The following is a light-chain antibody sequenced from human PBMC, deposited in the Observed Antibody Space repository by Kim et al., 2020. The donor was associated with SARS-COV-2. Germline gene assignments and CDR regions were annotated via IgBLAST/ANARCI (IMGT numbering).Light chain of an antibody. CDR3: AIWYSNSWV. Sequence: QPVLTQPTSLSTSPFPSAIFTCTLRSDINVNTYNIYWYQQKPGSLPHYLLRFKSASNNQQGSGVPSRFSGSKDASTNAGLLLISGLQSEDEADYYCAIWYSNSWVFGGGTQLTVL. V-gene: IGLV5-39*01. CDR1: SDINVNTYN. CDR2: FKSASNN. J-gene: IGLJ3*02.